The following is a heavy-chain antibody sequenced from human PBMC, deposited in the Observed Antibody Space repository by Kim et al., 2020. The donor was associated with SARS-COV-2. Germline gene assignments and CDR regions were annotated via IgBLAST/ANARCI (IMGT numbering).Heavy chain of an antibody. J-gene: IGHJ3*02. D-gene: IGHD6-13*01. CDR3: ASSVAAAGTSGDAFDI. Sequence: VKGRFTISRDNSKNPLYLQMNSLRAEDTAVYYCASSVAAAGTSGDAFDIWGQGTMVTVSS. V-gene: IGHV3-30*07.